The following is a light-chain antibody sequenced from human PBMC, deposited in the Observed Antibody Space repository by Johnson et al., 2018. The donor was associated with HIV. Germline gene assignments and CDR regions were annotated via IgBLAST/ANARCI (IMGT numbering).Light chain of an antibody. CDR3: GTWDSSLVGV. CDR2: RNN. V-gene: IGLV1-44*01. J-gene: IGLJ1*01. Sequence: QSVLTQPPSVSAAPGQKVTISCSGSSSNIGSNTVNWYQQLPGTAPKLLIYRNNQRPSGVPDRFSGSKSGTSASLAISGLQAEDEADYYCGTWDSSLVGVFGTGTKVTVL. CDR1: SSNIGSNT.